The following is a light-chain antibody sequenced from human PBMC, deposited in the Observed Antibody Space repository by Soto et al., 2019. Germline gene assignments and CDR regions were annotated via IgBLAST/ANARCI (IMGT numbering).Light chain of an antibody. J-gene: IGKJ4*01. V-gene: IGKV3-20*01. CDR2: GAS. CDR3: QHYGSSPPVT. Sequence: EIVLTQSTHTLSLYLGERATLSCRAIQSVSSNSLVWYQQRPGQAPRLLIFGASLRAPGIPERFSGRGSGTDFTLTITRLEPEDFVMYYCQHYGSSPPVTFGGGTNVDIK. CDR1: QSVSSNS.